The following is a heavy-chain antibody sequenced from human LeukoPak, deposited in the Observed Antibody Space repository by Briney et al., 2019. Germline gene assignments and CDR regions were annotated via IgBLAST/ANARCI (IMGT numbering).Heavy chain of an antibody. V-gene: IGHV3-23*01. CDR2: VSYTGNSA. J-gene: IGHJ4*02. D-gene: IGHD4-23*01. CDR1: GFTFSNYA. CDR3: AKSTVMTTVVTPAFDY. Sequence: GGSLRLSCAASGFTFSNYAMSWVRQAPGKGLEWVSAVSYTGNSAYYADSVKGRFTISGDNSKNTLYLQMNGLRAEDTAVYYCAKSTVMTTVVTPAFDYWGRGTLVTVSS.